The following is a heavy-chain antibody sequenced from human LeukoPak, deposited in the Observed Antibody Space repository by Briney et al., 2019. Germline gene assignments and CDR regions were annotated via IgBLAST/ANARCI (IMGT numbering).Heavy chain of an antibody. CDR3: ARHGNIVVVVAARGFDP. Sequence: SETLSLTCTVSGGSISGYYWSWIRQPPGKGLEWIAYIHSSGSTSYNPSLESRVTISVDTSKNQFSLRLSSVTAADTAFYYCARHGNIVVVVAARGFDPWGQGTLVTVSS. J-gene: IGHJ5*02. CDR1: GGSISGYY. CDR2: IHSSGST. D-gene: IGHD2-15*01. V-gene: IGHV4-59*08.